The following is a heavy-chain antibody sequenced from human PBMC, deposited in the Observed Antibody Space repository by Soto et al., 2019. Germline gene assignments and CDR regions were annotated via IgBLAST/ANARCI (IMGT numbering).Heavy chain of an antibody. CDR2: IYYSGST. J-gene: IGHJ4*02. V-gene: IGHV4-31*03. CDR3: ARDGSGSYLGGYFDY. CDR1: GGSISSCGYY. Sequence: QVQLQESGPGLVKPSQTLSLTCTVSGGSISSCGYYWSWIRQHPGKGLEWIGYIYYSGSTYYNPSLKSRVTISVDTSKNQFSLKRSSVTAADTAVYYCARDGSGSYLGGYFDYWGQGTLVTVSS. D-gene: IGHD1-26*01.